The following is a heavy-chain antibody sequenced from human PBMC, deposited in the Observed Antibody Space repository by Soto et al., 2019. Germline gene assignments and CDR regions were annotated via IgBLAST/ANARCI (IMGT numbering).Heavy chain of an antibody. CDR3: ASDWMNFYYDNSVYYGLDY. Sequence: ASVKVSCKVSGYNFMSYGITWVRQAPGQGLEWMGWISANNGDTKSARKFQGRITMTTDTSTNTAYMELRNMRYDDTAVYYCASDWMNFYYDNSVYYGLDYWGQGTLVTVSS. V-gene: IGHV1-18*01. D-gene: IGHD3-22*01. CDR2: ISANNGDT. CDR1: GYNFMSYG. J-gene: IGHJ4*02.